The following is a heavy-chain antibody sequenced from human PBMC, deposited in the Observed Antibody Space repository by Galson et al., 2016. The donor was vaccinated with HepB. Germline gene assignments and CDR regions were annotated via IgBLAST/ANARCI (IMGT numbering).Heavy chain of an antibody. CDR1: GFTFSTYW. CDR3: ARDVSPSYSSTWYGGMDM. V-gene: IGHV3-7*04. D-gene: IGHD6-13*01. CDR2: IRQDGSEK. J-gene: IGHJ3*02. Sequence: SLRLSCAASGFTFSTYWMTWVRQAPGNGLEWVANIRQDGSEKYYVDSVKGRFTISRDNAKNSLYLQMNSLRAEDTAVYYCARDVSPSYSSTWYGGMDMWGQGTMVTVSS.